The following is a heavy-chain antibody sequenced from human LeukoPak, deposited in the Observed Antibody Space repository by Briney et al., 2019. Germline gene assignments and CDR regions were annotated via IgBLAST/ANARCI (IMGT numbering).Heavy chain of an antibody. V-gene: IGHV3-66*02. Sequence: PGGSLRLSCAASGFTVSSNYMSWVRQAPGKGLEWVSVIYSGGSTYYADFVKGRFTISRDNSKNTLYLQMNSLRAEDTAVYYCAREYSSSPIGRYNWFDPWGQGTLVTVSS. CDR2: IYSGGST. D-gene: IGHD6-6*01. CDR3: AREYSSSPIGRYNWFDP. CDR1: GFTVSSNY. J-gene: IGHJ5*02.